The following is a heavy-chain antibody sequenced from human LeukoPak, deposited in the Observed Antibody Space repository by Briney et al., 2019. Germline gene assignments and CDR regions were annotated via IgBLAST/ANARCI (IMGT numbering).Heavy chain of an antibody. Sequence: PSETLSLTCAVYGGSFSGYYWSWIRQPPGKGLEWIGEINHSGSTNYNPSRKSRVTISVDTSKNQFSLKLSSATAADTAVYYCACEAYYDFWSGDTPGYYYYYMDVWGKGTTVTVSS. D-gene: IGHD3-3*01. CDR3: ACEAYYDFWSGDTPGYYYYYMDV. J-gene: IGHJ6*03. CDR2: INHSGST. V-gene: IGHV4-34*01. CDR1: GGSFSGYY.